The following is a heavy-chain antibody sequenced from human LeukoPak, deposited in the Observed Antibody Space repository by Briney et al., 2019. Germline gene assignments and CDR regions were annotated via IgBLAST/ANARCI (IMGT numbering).Heavy chain of an antibody. CDR2: ISSSSSYI. D-gene: IGHD5-12*01. CDR3: ARAGDSGYGDY. Sequence: GGSLRLSCAASGFTFSSYSMNWVRQAPGKGLEWVSSISSSSSYIYYADSVKGRFTISRDNAKNSLYLQMNRLRAEDTAVYYCARAGDSGYGDYWGQGTLVTVSS. J-gene: IGHJ4*02. CDR1: GFTFSSYS. V-gene: IGHV3-21*01.